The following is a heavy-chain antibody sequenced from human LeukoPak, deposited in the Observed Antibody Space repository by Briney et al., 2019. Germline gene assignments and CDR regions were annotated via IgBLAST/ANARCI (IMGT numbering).Heavy chain of an antibody. Sequence: SETLSLTCTVSGGSISSSSYYWGWIRQPPGKGLAWIGSIYYSGSTYYNPSLKSRVTISVDTSKNQFSLKLSSVTAAGTAVYYCARLMAAADDYWGQGTLVTVSS. D-gene: IGHD6-13*01. CDR2: IYYSGST. J-gene: IGHJ4*02. V-gene: IGHV4-39*01. CDR3: ARLMAAADDY. CDR1: GGSISSSSYY.